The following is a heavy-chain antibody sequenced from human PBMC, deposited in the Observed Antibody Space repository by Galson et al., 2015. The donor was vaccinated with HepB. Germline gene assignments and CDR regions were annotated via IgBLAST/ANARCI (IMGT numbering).Heavy chain of an antibody. CDR2: IKQDGSEK. D-gene: IGHD3-3*01. Sequence: SLRLSCAASGFTFSSYWMSWVRQAPGKGLEWVANIKQDGSEKYYVDSVKGRFTISRDNAKNSLYLQMNSLRAEDTAVYYCARVSLEWLLLGPYYYYMDVWGKGTTVTVSS. CDR3: ARVSLEWLLLGPYYYYMDV. J-gene: IGHJ6*03. CDR1: GFTFSSYW. V-gene: IGHV3-7*01.